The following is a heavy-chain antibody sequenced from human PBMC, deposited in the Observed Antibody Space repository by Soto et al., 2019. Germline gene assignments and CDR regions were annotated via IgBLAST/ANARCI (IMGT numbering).Heavy chain of an antibody. CDR3: AIFDYVWGSYRLEYGMDV. V-gene: IGHV3-74*01. J-gene: IGHJ6*02. CDR2: INSDGSST. Sequence: GGSLRLSCAASGFTFSSYWMHWVRQSPGKGLGWVSRINSDGSSTSYADSVKGRFTISRDNAKNTLYLQMNSLRAEDTAVYYCAIFDYVWGSYRLEYGMDVWGQGTTVTVSS. D-gene: IGHD3-16*02. CDR1: GFTFSSYW.